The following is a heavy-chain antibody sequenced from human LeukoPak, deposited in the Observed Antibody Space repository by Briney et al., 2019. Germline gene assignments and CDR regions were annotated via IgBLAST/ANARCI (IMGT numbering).Heavy chain of an antibody. CDR3: VRDLGGH. CDR2: VKGDGREK. CDR1: GFTFSSYG. V-gene: IGHV3-7*01. J-gene: IGHJ4*02. Sequence: GGSLRLSCAASGFTFSSYGMNWVRQAPGKGLEWLATVKGDGREKYYVDSVKGRFTISRDNAGNSLYLQMSSLRDDDTAVYYCVRDLGGHWGQGTLVTVSS. D-gene: IGHD3-3*01.